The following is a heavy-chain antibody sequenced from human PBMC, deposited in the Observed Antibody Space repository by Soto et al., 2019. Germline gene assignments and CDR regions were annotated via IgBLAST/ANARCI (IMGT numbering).Heavy chain of an antibody. CDR2: ISSSSTI. CDR1: GFTFSSYS. V-gene: IGHV3-48*01. Sequence: GGSLRLSCAASGFTFSSYSMNWVRQAPGKGLEWVSYISSSSTIYYADSVKGRFTISRDNAKNSLYLQMNSLRAEDTAVYYCARDFKGYCSSTSCYAGGYYYYYMDVWGKGTTVTVSS. CDR3: ARDFKGYCSSTSCYAGGYYYYYMDV. D-gene: IGHD2-2*01. J-gene: IGHJ6*03.